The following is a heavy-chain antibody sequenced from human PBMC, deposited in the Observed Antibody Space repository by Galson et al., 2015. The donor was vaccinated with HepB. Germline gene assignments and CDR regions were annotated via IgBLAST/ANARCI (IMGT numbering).Heavy chain of an antibody. D-gene: IGHD3-22*01. J-gene: IGHJ4*02. CDR2: INSDGSST. Sequence: SLRLSCAASGFTFSSCWMHWVRQAPGKGLVWVSRINSDGSSTSYADSVKGRFTISRDNAKNTLYLQMNSLRAEDTAVYYCARLSYYDSSGLNWGQGTLVTVSS. CDR3: ARLSYYDSSGLN. CDR1: GFTFSSCW. V-gene: IGHV3-74*01.